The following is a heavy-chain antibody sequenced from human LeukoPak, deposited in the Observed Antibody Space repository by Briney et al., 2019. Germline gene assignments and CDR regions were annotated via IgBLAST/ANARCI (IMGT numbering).Heavy chain of an antibody. Sequence: VESLKISCKWSEYSFTSYWIGGVRQMTGKGIEWMELTYPGDADTSYSTSGQGQVTISADKSISTAYLQWSNLKASDTAMYYCARSPVLSTTVVTPSPYAFDYWGQGTLVTVSS. CDR3: ARSPVLSTTVVTPSPYAFDY. CDR1: EYSFTSYW. CDR2: TYPGDADT. D-gene: IGHD4-23*01. V-gene: IGHV5-51*01. J-gene: IGHJ4*02.